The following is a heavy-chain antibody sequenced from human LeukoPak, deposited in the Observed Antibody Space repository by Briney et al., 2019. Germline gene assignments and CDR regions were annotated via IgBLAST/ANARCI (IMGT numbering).Heavy chain of an antibody. CDR1: GYSISSGYY. CDR3: ARDQRYYGSGSYSNWFDP. J-gene: IGHJ5*02. Sequence: SETLSLTCTVSGYSISSGYYWGWIRQPPGKGLEWIGSIYHSGSTYYNPSLKSRVTISVDTSKNQFSLKLSSVTAADTAVYYCARDQRYYGSGSYSNWFDPWGQGTLVTVSS. CDR2: IYHSGST. D-gene: IGHD3-10*01. V-gene: IGHV4-38-2*02.